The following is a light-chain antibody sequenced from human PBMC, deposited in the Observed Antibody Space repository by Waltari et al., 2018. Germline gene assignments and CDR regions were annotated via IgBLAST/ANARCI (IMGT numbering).Light chain of an antibody. Sequence: DIQMTQSPSPLSAYVGDRVIITCRASQSVKNNLACYQQKPGKAPKVLVHKSSRLESGVPSRFSGSGYGTEFTLTISSLQPDDFATYYCQEYDSLPVTFGGGTKVEIK. CDR1: QSVKNN. V-gene: IGKV1-5*03. CDR3: QEYDSLPVT. CDR2: KSS. J-gene: IGKJ4*01.